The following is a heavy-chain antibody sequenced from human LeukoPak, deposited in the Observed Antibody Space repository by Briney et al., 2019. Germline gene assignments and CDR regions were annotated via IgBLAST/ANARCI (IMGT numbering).Heavy chain of an antibody. J-gene: IGHJ4*02. CDR3: ARANKLGNVVLLFY. V-gene: IGHV1-18*01. D-gene: IGHD1/OR15-1a*01. CDR2: ISAYNGNT. Sequence: ASVKVSCKASGYTFTSYGISWVRQAPGQGLEWMGWISAYNGNTNYAQKLQGRVTMTRDTSTSTVYMELSSLRSEDTAVYYCARANKLGNVVLLFYWGQGTLVTVSS. CDR1: GYTFTSYG.